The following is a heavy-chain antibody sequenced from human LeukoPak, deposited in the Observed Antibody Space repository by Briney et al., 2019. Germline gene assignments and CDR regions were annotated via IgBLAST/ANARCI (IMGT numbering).Heavy chain of an antibody. V-gene: IGHV4-59*01. CDR1: GGSTSTYW. CDR3: ARDGGSGWTGFDY. D-gene: IGHD6-19*01. CDR2: IYNRATTGT. J-gene: IGHJ4*02. Sequence: PSETLSLTCTVSGGSTSTYWWSWIRQPPGKGLEWIGYIYNRATTGTDYNPSLKSRVSISVDTSKNQFYLQLNSVTAADSAVYYCARDGGSGWTGFDYWGQGTLVTVSS.